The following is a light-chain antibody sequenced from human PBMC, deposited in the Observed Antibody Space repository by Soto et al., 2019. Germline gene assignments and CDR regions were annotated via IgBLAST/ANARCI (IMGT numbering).Light chain of an antibody. J-gene: IGLJ2*01. CDR3: CSYGCSSTFV. CDR2: EVT. Sequence: QSALTQSASVSGSPGQSITISCTGSSSDVGSYSLVSWYQQHPGNAPKLMIYEVTKRPSGISNRFSGSKSGNTASLTISGLLAEDEADYYCCSYGCSSTFVFGGGTKLTVL. V-gene: IGLV2-23*02. CDR1: SSDVGSYSL.